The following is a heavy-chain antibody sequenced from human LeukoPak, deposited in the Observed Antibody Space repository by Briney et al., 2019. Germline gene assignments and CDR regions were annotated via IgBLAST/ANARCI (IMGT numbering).Heavy chain of an antibody. D-gene: IGHD1-7*01. CDR2: IYYSGST. Sequence: SETLSFTCTVSGGSISSYYWSWIRQPPGKGLEWIGYIYYSGSTNYNPSLKSRVTISVDTSKNQFSLKLSSVTAADTAVYYCARGPGELRRREPFDYWGQGTLVTVSS. J-gene: IGHJ4*02. V-gene: IGHV4-59*01. CDR1: GGSISSYY. CDR3: ARGPGELRRREPFDY.